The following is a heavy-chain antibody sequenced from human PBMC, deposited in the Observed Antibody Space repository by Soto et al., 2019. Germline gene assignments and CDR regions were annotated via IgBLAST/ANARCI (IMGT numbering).Heavy chain of an antibody. D-gene: IGHD3-10*01. CDR3: ARSGSYYPARNWFGP. CDR2: ISGFNDDT. J-gene: IGHJ5*02. Sequence: QAQLVQAGVEMKNVGASVKVSCKASGYTFTSYGISWVRQAPGQGLEWMGWISGFNDDTNHAQKFQGRVTVTKDTSTSTAYMELRSLKSDDTAVYYCARSGSYYPARNWFGPWGQGTLVTGSS. V-gene: IGHV1-18*01. CDR1: GYTFTSYG.